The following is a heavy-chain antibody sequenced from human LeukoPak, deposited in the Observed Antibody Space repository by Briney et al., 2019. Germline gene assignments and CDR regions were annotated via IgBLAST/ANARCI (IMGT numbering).Heavy chain of an antibody. J-gene: IGHJ4*02. CDR2: ISSSSSYI. CDR1: GFTFSGYN. Sequence: GGSLRLSCAASGFTFSGYNMNWVRQAPGKGLEWVSSISSSSSYIYYADSVKGRFTISRDNAKNSLYLQMNSLRAEDAAVYYCARDAVVVVAASGPGYYFDYWGQGTLVTVSS. CDR3: ARDAVVVVAASGPGYYFDY. D-gene: IGHD2-15*01. V-gene: IGHV3-21*01.